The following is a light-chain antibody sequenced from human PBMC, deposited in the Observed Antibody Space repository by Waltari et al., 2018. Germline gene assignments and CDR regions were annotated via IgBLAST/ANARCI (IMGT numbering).Light chain of an antibody. Sequence: QSALTQPASVSGSPGQAITISCTVTSSDVGGYDGVSWYQHHRDKAPKLLIFDVIHRPSGASDRFSGSKSGNTASLTIAGLQAGDEADYYCSSKTSSSTVLFGGGTKLTVL. CDR2: DVI. CDR3: SSKTSSSTVL. V-gene: IGLV2-14*03. CDR1: SSDVGGYDG. J-gene: IGLJ2*01.